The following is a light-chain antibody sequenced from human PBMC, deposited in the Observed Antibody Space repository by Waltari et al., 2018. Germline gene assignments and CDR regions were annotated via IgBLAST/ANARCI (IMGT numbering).Light chain of an antibody. CDR2: DDG. V-gene: IGLV3-21*02. CDR3: QVWDSGSDHYV. CDR1: NIGSKN. Sequence: VAPGQTARISCDGNNIGSKNVHWYQQKPGQAPVLVVYDDGDRPSGIPERFSGSNSGNTATLTISRVDAGDEADYYCQVWDSGSDHYVFGTVTKVTVL. J-gene: IGLJ1*01.